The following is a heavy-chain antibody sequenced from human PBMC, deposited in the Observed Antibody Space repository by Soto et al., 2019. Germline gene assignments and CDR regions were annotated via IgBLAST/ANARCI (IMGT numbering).Heavy chain of an antibody. V-gene: IGHV1-18*01. CDR2: ISPYNGNT. CDR3: ARVVGTVTTMFHYYMDV. D-gene: IGHD4-17*01. CDR1: GYTFISYA. J-gene: IGHJ6*03. Sequence: QVQLVQSGAEVKKPGGSVKVSCKASGYTFISYAISWVRQAPGQGLEWMGWISPYNGNTNYAQKVQGRVTMTTDTSTSTAYMELRSLRSDDTAVYYCARVVGTVTTMFHYYMDVWGKGTTVTVSS.